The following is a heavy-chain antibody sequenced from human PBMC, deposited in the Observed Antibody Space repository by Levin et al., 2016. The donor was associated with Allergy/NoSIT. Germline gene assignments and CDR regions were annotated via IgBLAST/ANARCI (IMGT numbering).Heavy chain of an antibody. CDR2: ISYDGSNK. Sequence: GGSLRLSCAASGFTFSSYAMHWVRQAPGKGLEWVAVISYDGSNKYYADSVKGRFTISRDNSKNTLYLQMNSLRAEDTAVYYCARVRAVVEKRYYYYGMDVWGQGTTVTVSS. CDR1: GFTFSSYA. J-gene: IGHJ6*02. V-gene: IGHV3-30*04. CDR3: ARVRAVVEKRYYYYGMDV. D-gene: IGHD2-15*01.